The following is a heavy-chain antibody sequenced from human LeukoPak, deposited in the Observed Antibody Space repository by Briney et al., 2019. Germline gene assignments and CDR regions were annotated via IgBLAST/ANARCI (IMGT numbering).Heavy chain of an antibody. D-gene: IGHD4-17*01. V-gene: IGHV4-61*02. CDR3: ARGGDRSDY. J-gene: IGHJ4*02. Sequence: PSQTLSLTCTVSGGSISSGSYYWSWIRQPARKELEWIGRIYTSGSTNYNPSLKSRVTISVDTSKNQFSLKLSSVSAADTAVYYCARGGDRSDYWGQGTLSPSPQ. CDR1: GGSISSGSYY. CDR2: IYTSGST.